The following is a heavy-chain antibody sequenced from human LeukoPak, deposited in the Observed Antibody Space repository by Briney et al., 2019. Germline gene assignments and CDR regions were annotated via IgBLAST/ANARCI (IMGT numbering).Heavy chain of an antibody. J-gene: IGHJ4*02. Sequence: GGTLRLSCAASGFTFSSYGMSWVRQAPGKGLEWVSAISGSGGSTYYADSVKGRFTISRDNSKNTLYLQMNSLRAEDTAVYYGAKDLAYGDYFDYWGQGTLVTVSS. V-gene: IGHV3-23*01. D-gene: IGHD4-17*01. CDR2: ISGSGGST. CDR3: AKDLAYGDYFDY. CDR1: GFTFSSYG.